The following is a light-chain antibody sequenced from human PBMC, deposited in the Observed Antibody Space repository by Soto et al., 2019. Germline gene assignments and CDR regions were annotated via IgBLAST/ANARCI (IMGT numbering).Light chain of an antibody. CDR2: GAS. CDR1: QSVSSSY. Sequence: DTVLTKSPGTLSLSPGERATLSCRASQSVSSSYLAWYQQKPGQAPRLLIYGASNRATGIPDRFSGSGSGTGLTLTISRLEPEDFAVYSCQQYGSSPPTVGQGTKV. CDR3: QQYGSSPPT. V-gene: IGKV3-20*01. J-gene: IGKJ1*01.